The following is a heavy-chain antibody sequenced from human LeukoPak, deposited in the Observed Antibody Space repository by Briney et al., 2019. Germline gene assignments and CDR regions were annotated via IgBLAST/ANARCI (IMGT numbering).Heavy chain of an antibody. D-gene: IGHD3-10*01. CDR3: ARDKKSGESSEIDY. Sequence: GGSLRLSCAASGFNFSNAWMTWVRQAPGKGLVWVSRINRDGSTTKYADSVKGRFTVSRDNAKNTLNLQMNSMRAEDTAVYYCARDKKSGESSEIDYWGQGTLVTVSS. CDR1: GFNFSNAW. CDR2: INRDGSTT. J-gene: IGHJ4*02. V-gene: IGHV3-74*03.